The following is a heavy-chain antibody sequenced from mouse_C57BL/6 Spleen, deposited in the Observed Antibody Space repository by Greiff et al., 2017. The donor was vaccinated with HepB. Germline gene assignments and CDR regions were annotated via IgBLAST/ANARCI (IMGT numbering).Heavy chain of an antibody. CDR2: IDPSDSYT. Sequence: VKLQQPGAELVRPGTSVKLSCKASGYTFTSYWMHWVKQRPGQGLEWIGVIDPSDSYTNYNQKFKGKATLTVDTSSSTAYMQLSSLTSEDSAVYYCARSHGYYYAMDYWGQGTSVTVSS. CDR1: GYTFTSYW. D-gene: IGHD2-2*01. J-gene: IGHJ4*01. CDR3: ARSHGYYYAMDY. V-gene: IGHV1-59*01.